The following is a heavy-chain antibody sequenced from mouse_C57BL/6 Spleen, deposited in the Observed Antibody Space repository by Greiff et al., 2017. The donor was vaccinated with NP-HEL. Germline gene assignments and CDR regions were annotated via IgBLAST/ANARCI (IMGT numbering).Heavy chain of an antibody. CDR1: GYSITSGYY. CDR3: ARDYETAQVDY. Sequence: ESGPGLVKPSQSLSLTCSVTGYSITSGYYWNWIRQFPGNKLEWMGYISYDGSNNYNPSLKNRISITRDTSKNQFFLKLNSVTTEDTATYYCARDYETAQVDYWGQGTTLTVSS. V-gene: IGHV3-6*01. J-gene: IGHJ2*01. CDR2: ISYDGSN. D-gene: IGHD3-2*02.